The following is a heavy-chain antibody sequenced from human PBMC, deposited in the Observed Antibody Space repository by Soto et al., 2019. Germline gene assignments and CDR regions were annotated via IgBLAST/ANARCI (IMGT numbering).Heavy chain of an antibody. CDR2: IYHSGST. D-gene: IGHD4-17*01. J-gene: IGHJ4*02. V-gene: IGHV4-30-2*01. CDR3: ARDGGDYHYFDS. CDR1: GCSISSGGYS. Sequence: PXETLSLTCSVSGCSISSGGYSWSWIRQPPGKGLEWIGYIYHSGSTYYNPSLKSRVTISVDRSKNQFSLKLSSVTAADTAVYYCARDGGDYHYFDSWGQGTLVTVSS.